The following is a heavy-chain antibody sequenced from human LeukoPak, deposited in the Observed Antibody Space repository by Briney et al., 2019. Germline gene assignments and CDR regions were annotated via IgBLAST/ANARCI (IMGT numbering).Heavy chain of an antibody. J-gene: IGHJ5*02. V-gene: IGHV4-61*01. Sequence: SETLSLTCTVSGGSISSSSYYWSWIRQPPGKGLEWIGYIYYSGSTNYNPSLKSRVTISVDTSKNQFSLKLSSVTAADTAVYYCARWGIAAAGTGWFDPWGQGTLVTVSS. CDR3: ARWGIAAAGTGWFDP. D-gene: IGHD6-13*01. CDR1: GGSISSSSYY. CDR2: IYYSGST.